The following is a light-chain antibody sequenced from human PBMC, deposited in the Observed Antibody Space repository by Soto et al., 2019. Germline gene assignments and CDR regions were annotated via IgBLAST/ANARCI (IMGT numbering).Light chain of an antibody. CDR1: QVINNY. J-gene: IGKJ3*01. CDR3: QKYNSAPSVT. Sequence: DIQMTQSPSSLSASVGDRVTISCRASQVINNYLAWYQQKPGKGPKLLIYGASTLQSGVPSRFSGSGSGTDFTLTIRSLQPEDVATYYCQKYNSAPSVTFGPGTKVDV. V-gene: IGKV1-27*01. CDR2: GAS.